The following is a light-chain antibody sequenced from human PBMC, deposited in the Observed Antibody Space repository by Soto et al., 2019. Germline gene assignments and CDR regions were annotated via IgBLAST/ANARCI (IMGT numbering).Light chain of an antibody. Sequence: EIVLTQSPGTLSLSPGDRASLSSRASQSVGSAYLAWYQHKPGQAPRLLIFGTPSRATGIPDRFSGSGSGRDFTLTISRLEAEDFAVYYCQQSGGSRWTFGQGTKVEAK. J-gene: IGKJ1*01. CDR1: QSVGSAY. CDR2: GTP. CDR3: QQSGGSRWT. V-gene: IGKV3-20*01.